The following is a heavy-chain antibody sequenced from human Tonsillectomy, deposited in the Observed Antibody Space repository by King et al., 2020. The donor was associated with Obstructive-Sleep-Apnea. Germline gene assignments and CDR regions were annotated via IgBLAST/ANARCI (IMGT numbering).Heavy chain of an antibody. CDR2: IIGSGGST. CDR1: GFTFSSYA. Sequence: DVQLVESGGGLVQPGGSLRLSCAASGFTFSSYAMSWVRQAPGKGLEWVSAIIGSGGSTYYADSVKGRFTISRDNSKNTLSLQMNSLRAEDTAVYYCAKGPPIRTWLGTGGFDYWGQGTLVTVSS. CDR3: AKGPPIRTWLGTGGFDY. V-gene: IGHV3-23*04. D-gene: IGHD6-19*01. J-gene: IGHJ4*02.